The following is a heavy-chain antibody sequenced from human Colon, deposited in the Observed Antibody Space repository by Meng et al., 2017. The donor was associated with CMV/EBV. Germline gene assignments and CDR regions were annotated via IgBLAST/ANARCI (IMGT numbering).Heavy chain of an antibody. Sequence: GESLKISCAASGFTFSSYGMHWVRQAPGKGLEWVAFIRYDGSNKYYADSVKGRFTISRDNSKNTLYLQMNSLRAEDTAVYYCAKDGWGMTARQGHYFDYWGQGTPVTVSS. CDR2: IRYDGSNK. D-gene: IGHD6-6*01. J-gene: IGHJ4*02. CDR3: AKDGWGMTARQGHYFDY. CDR1: GFTFSSYG. V-gene: IGHV3-30*02.